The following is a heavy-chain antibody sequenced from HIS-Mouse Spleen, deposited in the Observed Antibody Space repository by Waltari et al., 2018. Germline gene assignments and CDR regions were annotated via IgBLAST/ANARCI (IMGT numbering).Heavy chain of an antibody. Sequence: QVQLVESGGGVVQPGRSLRLSCAASGFTFSSYAMHWVRQAPGKGLEWLAVTSYDGSNKYYADSVKGRFTISRDNSKNTLYLQMNSLRAEDTAVYYCARDHSGWYFDYWGQGTLVTVSS. CDR2: TSYDGSNK. CDR3: ARDHSGWYFDY. D-gene: IGHD6-19*01. CDR1: GFTFSSYA. J-gene: IGHJ4*02. V-gene: IGHV3-30-3*01.